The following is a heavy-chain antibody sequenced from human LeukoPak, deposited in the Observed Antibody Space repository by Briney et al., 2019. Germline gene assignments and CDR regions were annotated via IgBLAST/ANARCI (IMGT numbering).Heavy chain of an antibody. CDR3: AGYGDYPY. CDR1: GFHFSAYD. CDR2: FGHSGTI. Sequence: PGGSLRLSCAASGFHFSAYDMHWVRQAPGERLEWVAYFGHSGTIYYADSVRGRFTISRDNAKNSLHLQMNSLRADDTAVYYCAGYGDYPYWGQGTPVTVSS. V-gene: IGHV3-69-1*01. J-gene: IGHJ4*02. D-gene: IGHD4-17*01.